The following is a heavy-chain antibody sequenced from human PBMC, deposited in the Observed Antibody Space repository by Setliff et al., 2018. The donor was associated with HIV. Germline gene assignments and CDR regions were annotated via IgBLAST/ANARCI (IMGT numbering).Heavy chain of an antibody. V-gene: IGHV1-18*01. Sequence: GASVKVSCKASGYTFTSYGISWVRQAPGQGLEWMGWISAYNGNTNYAQKLQGRVTMTTDTSTSTAYMELRSLRSDDTAVYYCARDPKRYYDILTGHPSYYGMDVWGQGTTVTVSS. CDR1: GYTFTSYG. CDR2: ISAYNGNT. CDR3: ARDPKRYYDILTGHPSYYGMDV. D-gene: IGHD3-9*01. J-gene: IGHJ6*02.